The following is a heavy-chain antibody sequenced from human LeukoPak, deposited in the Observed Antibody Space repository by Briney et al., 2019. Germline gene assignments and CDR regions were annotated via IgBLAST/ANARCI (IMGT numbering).Heavy chain of an antibody. CDR1: GFTFSSYA. V-gene: IGHV3-30-3*01. CDR2: ISYDGSNK. D-gene: IGHD6-13*01. CDR3: ARAYSTAAAGTGQFDY. J-gene: IGHJ4*02. Sequence: GRSLRLSCAASGFTFSSYAMHWVRQAPGKGLEWVAVISYDGSNKYYADSVKGRFTLSRDNSKNTLYLQMNSLRAEDTAVYYCARAYSTAAAGTGQFDYWGQGTLVTVSS.